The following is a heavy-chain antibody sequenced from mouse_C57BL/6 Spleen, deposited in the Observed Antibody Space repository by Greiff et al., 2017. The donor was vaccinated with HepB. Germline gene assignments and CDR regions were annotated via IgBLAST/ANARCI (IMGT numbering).Heavy chain of an antibody. D-gene: IGHD1-1*01. Sequence: LEESGPELVKPGASVKISCKASGYAFSSSWMNWVKQRPGKGLEWIGRIYPGDGDTNYNGKFKGKATLTADKSSSTAYMQLSSLTSEDSAVYFCARWINYYGSSYDYWGQGTTLTVSS. CDR2: IYPGDGDT. CDR3: ARWINYYGSSYDY. V-gene: IGHV1-82*01. J-gene: IGHJ2*01. CDR1: GYAFSSSW.